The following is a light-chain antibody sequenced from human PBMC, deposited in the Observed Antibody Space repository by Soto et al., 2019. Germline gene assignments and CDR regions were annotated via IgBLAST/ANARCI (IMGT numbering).Light chain of an antibody. Sequence: QSVLTQPPSVSGAPGQRVTISCTGSSSNIGAGYDVHWYQHLPGTAPKLLIYGNSNRPSGVPDRFSGSKSGTSASLAITGLQXEDEADYYCQSHDSSLSGYVFGIGTKLTVL. CDR1: SSNIGAGYD. CDR2: GNS. V-gene: IGLV1-40*01. J-gene: IGLJ1*01. CDR3: QSHDSSLSGYV.